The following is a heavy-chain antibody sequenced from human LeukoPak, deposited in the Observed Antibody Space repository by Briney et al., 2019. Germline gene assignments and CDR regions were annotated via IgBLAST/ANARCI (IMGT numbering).Heavy chain of an antibody. CDR3: AKSKDGYNYGAFDI. V-gene: IGHV3-23*01. CDR1: GFTFSSYS. J-gene: IGHJ3*02. D-gene: IGHD5-24*01. CDR2: FTSGGNT. Sequence: GGSLILSCAASGFTFSSYSMNWVRQAPGKGLEWVSVFTSGGNTKYADSVKGRFTISRDIPKNTLYLQMNSLRAEDTALYYCAKSKDGYNYGAFDIWGQGTMVTVSS.